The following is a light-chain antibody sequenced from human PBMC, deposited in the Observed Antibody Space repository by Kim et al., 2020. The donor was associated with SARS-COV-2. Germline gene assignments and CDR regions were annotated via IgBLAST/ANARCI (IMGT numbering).Light chain of an antibody. CDR1: QSISTS. CDR2: DAS. Sequence: LSPGERAPLSCRASQSISTSLAWYQQKPGQAPRLLICDASDRATGIPGRFSGSGSGTDFTLTISSLQPEDFAVYYCLQRSDWPLTFGGGTKVDIK. J-gene: IGKJ4*01. CDR3: LQRSDWPLT. V-gene: IGKV3-11*01.